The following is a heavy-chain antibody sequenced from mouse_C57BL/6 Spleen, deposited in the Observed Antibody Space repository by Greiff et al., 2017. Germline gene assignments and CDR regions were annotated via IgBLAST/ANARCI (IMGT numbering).Heavy chain of an antibody. V-gene: IGHV14-3*01. CDR3: DRGSGLLLGYYAMDY. J-gene: IGHJ4*01. CDR2: IDPANGNT. D-gene: IGHD2-3*01. Sequence: EVQLQQSVAELVRPGASVKLSCTASGFNIKNTSMHWVKQRPEQGLEWIGRIDPANGNTKYAPKFQGKATITADTSSNTAYLQLSSLTSEDTAIYYCDRGSGLLLGYYAMDYWGQGTSVTVSS. CDR1: GFNIKNTS.